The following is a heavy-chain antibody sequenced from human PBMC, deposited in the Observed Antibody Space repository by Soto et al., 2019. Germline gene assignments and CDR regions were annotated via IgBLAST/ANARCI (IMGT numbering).Heavy chain of an antibody. D-gene: IGHD4-17*01. J-gene: IGHJ4*02. V-gene: IGHV4-61*01. CDR1: GASVSSGSYY. CDR2: IYYNGNT. CDR3: ARGYGPPDN. Sequence: TLSLTCTVSGASVSSGSYYWTWIRQPPGKGLEWIGYIYYNGNTNYNPSLKSRVTISVDTSKNQFSLSLTSVTTADTAVYYCARGYGPPDNWGPGTLVTVSS.